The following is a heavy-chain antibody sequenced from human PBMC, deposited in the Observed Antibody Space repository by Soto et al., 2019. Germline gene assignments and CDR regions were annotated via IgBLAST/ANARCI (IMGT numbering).Heavy chain of an antibody. J-gene: IGHJ4*02. D-gene: IGHD3-10*01. V-gene: IGHV4-34*01. Sequence: QVQLQQWGAGLLKPSETMSLTCAVSGGSFSGYFWSWIRQPPGKGLEWIGEINHSGSTYYNPSLGSRVTVLIDTARSQFSLKLRSVTASDMAVYFCTRGRGFGHFTPPLDWWGRGTLVTVSS. CDR3: TRGRGFGHFTPPLDW. CDR2: INHSGST. CDR1: GGSFSGYF.